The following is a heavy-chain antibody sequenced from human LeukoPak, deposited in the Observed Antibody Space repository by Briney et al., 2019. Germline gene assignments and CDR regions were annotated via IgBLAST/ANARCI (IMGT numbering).Heavy chain of an antibody. J-gene: IGHJ4*02. Sequence: GGPLRLSCAASGFTFSSYAMSWVRQAPGQGLEWVSAISGSGGSTYYADPVKGRFTISRDNSKNTLYLQMNSLRAEDTAVYYCAKPGGAAGTGFHFDYWGQGTLVSVSS. CDR2: ISGSGGST. CDR3: AKPGGAAGTGFHFDY. D-gene: IGHD6-13*01. CDR1: GFTFSSYA. V-gene: IGHV3-23*01.